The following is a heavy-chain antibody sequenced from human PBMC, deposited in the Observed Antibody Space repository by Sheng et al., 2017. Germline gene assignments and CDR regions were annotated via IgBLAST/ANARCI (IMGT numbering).Heavy chain of an antibody. Sequence: PGGSLRLSCAASGFTFSKWTMNWVRQAPGKGLEWVSSISGNGVYIHYADSVKGRFTISRDNAKTSLFLQMNSLRVEDRAVYYCVRGNVVSRSSWSTTSYYYGMDVWGQGTTVTVSS. J-gene: IGHJ6*02. V-gene: IGHV3-21*01. CDR2: ISGNGVYI. CDR1: GFTFSKWT. CDR3: VRGNVVSRSSWSTTSYYYGMDV. D-gene: IGHD6-13*01.